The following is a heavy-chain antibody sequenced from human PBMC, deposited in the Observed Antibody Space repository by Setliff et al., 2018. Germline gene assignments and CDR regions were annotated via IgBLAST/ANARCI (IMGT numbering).Heavy chain of an antibody. CDR3: AKDKDVRVDYFDY. Sequence: GESLKISCAASGFTFSSFAMSWVRQAPGKRLEWVSIINVGGTNTYYRDSVKGRFTISRDNSKSTLYLQMNRLRAEDTAIYHCAKDKDVRVDYFDYWGPGTLVTVSS. CDR1: GFTFSSFA. CDR2: INVGGTNT. J-gene: IGHJ4*02. D-gene: IGHD3-10*01. V-gene: IGHV3-23*01.